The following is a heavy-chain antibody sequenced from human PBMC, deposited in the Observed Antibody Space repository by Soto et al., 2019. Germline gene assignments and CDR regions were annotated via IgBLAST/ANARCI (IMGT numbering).Heavy chain of an antibody. Sequence: ASVKVSCKAGGYTFSDYYIQWVRQAPGQGLEYMGWISPKSGGAAYAQKFQGRVTMTRDTSISTAYMELSRLRSDDTAVYYCAIYYGSGSYFKIVSYFDYWGQGTLVTAPQ. V-gene: IGHV1-2*02. CDR3: AIYYGSGSYFKIVSYFDY. CDR2: ISPKSGGA. D-gene: IGHD3-10*01. J-gene: IGHJ4*02. CDR1: GYTFSDYY.